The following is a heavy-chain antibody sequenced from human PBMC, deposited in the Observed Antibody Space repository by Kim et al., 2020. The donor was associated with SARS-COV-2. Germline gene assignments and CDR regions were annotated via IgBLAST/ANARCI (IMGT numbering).Heavy chain of an antibody. J-gene: IGHJ4*02. Sequence: GGSLRLSCAASGFTFSDYYMSWIRQAPGKGLEWVSYISSSSSYTNYADSVEGRFTISRDNAKNSLYLQMNSLRAEDTAVYYCARTYYYGSGSYRRSEYYFDYWGQGTLVTVSS. CDR2: ISSSSSYT. D-gene: IGHD3-10*01. CDR1: GFTFSDYY. V-gene: IGHV3-11*06. CDR3: ARTYYYGSGSYRRSEYYFDY.